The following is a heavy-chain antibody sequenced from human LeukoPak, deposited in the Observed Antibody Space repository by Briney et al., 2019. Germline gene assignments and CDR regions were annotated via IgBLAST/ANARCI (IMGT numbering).Heavy chain of an antibody. D-gene: IGHD4-17*01. V-gene: IGHV4-30-4*01. CDR1: GGSISSGDYY. CDR3: ARASNGDAFDP. Sequence: PSETLSLTCTVSGGSISSGDYYWSWIRQPPGKGLEWIGYIYYSGSTYYNPSLKSRVTISVDTSRNQFSLKLSSVTAADTAVYYCARASNGDAFDPWGQGTLVTVSS. CDR2: IYYSGST. J-gene: IGHJ5*02.